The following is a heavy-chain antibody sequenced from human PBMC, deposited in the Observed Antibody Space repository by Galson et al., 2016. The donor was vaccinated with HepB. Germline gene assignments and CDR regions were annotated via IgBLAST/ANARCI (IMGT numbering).Heavy chain of an antibody. D-gene: IGHD5-12*01. Sequence: SLRLSCAASGFSFSNYGMHWARQAPGKGLEWVAVISYDGSQKYYADSVKGRFTISRDNSKNTLYLRMSSLRAEDTAVYYCAKDSRSSYDWSDYWGQGTLVTVSS. V-gene: IGHV3-30*18. J-gene: IGHJ4*02. CDR3: AKDSRSSYDWSDY. CDR1: GFSFSNYG. CDR2: ISYDGSQK.